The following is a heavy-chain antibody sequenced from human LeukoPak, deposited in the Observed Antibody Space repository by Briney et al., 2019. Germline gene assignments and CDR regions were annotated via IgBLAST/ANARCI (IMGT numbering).Heavy chain of an antibody. CDR1: GYTFTSYG. D-gene: IGHD2-2*01. V-gene: IGHV1-18*01. CDR2: ISAYNGNT. CDR3: ARVGVLVPAAIYPIRAVELYYFDY. Sequence: ASVKVSCKASGYTFTSYGISWVRQAPGQGLEWMGWISAYNGNTNYAQKLQGRVTMTTDTSTSTAYMELRSLRSDDTAVYYCARVGVLVPAAIYPIRAVELYYFDYWGQGTLVTVSS. J-gene: IGHJ4*02.